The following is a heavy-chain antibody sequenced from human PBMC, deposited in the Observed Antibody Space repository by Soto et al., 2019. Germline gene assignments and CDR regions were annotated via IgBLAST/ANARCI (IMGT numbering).Heavy chain of an antibody. Sequence: GASVKVSCKASGGTFSSYAISWVRQAPGQGLEWMGGIIPIFGTANYAQKFQGRVTITADESTSTAYMELSSLRSEDTAVYYCARVNSSGPSDWFDPWGQGTLVTVSS. CDR2: IIPIFGTA. J-gene: IGHJ5*02. D-gene: IGHD6-19*01. CDR1: GGTFSSYA. CDR3: ARVNSSGPSDWFDP. V-gene: IGHV1-69*13.